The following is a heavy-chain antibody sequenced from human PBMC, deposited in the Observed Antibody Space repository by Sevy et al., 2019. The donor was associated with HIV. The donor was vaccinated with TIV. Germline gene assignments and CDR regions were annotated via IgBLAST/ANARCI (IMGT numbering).Heavy chain of an antibody. V-gene: IGHV3-30*18. J-gene: IGHJ4*02. Sequence: GGSLRLSCAASGFTFSSYGMHWVRQVPGKGLEWVAVISYDGSNKYYADSVKGRFTISRDNSKNTLYLQMNSLRAEDTAVYYCAKSQRDFVYWELLSFDYWGQGTLVTVSS. CDR1: GFTFSSYG. D-gene: IGHD1-26*01. CDR3: AKSQRDFVYWELLSFDY. CDR2: ISYDGSNK.